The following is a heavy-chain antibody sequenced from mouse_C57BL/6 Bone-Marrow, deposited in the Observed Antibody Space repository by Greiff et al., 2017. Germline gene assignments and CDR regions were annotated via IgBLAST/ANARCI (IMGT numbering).Heavy chain of an antibody. V-gene: IGHV14-3*01. Sequence: VQLQQSVAELVRPGASVKLSCTASGFTIKNTYMHWVKQRPEQGLEWIGRIDPANGNTKYAPKFQGKATITADTSSNTAYLQLSSLTSEDTAIDYCARAHFYDGYYGYFDYWGQGTTLTVSA. CDR2: IDPANGNT. CDR3: ARAHFYDGYYGYFDY. CDR1: GFTIKNTY. D-gene: IGHD2-3*01. J-gene: IGHJ2*01.